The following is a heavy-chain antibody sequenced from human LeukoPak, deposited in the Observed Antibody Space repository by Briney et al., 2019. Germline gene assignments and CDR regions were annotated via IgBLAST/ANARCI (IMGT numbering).Heavy chain of an antibody. J-gene: IGHJ6*02. CDR1: GFTVSSNY. V-gene: IGHV3-53*01. D-gene: IGHD3-9*01. Sequence: GGSLRLSCAASGFTVSSNYMSWVRQAPGKGLEWVSVIYSGGSTYYSESVKCGFTISRDNSKNTLYIHMNTLRAEDTAVYYSASGGYDIGYYGMDVWGQGTPVTVSS. CDR2: IYSGGST. CDR3: ASGGYDIGYYGMDV.